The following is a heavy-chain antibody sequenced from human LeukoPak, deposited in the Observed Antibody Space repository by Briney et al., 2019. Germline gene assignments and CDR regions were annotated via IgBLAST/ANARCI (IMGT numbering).Heavy chain of an antibody. J-gene: IGHJ3*02. CDR1: EFTFSSYW. Sequence: GGSLRLSCVASEFTFSSYWMTWVRQAPGKGLEWVANIKADGSDEYYVDSVKGRFAISRDNAKNSLYLQMNSLRAEDTAVYYCARDPYSSFFGAFDIWGQGTMVTVSS. CDR2: IKADGSDE. D-gene: IGHD6-6*01. V-gene: IGHV3-7*04. CDR3: ARDPYSSFFGAFDI.